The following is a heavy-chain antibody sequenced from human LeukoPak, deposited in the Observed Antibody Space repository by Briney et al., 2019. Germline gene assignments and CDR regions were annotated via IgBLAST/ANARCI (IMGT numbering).Heavy chain of an antibody. D-gene: IGHD2-15*01. Sequence: KSSETLSLTCTVSGGSISSYYWSWTRQPPGKGLEWIGYIYYSGSTNYNPSLESRVTISVDTSKNQFSLKLSSVTAADTAVYYCGAVAATTYYYGMDVWGQGTTVTVSS. CDR1: GGSISSYY. V-gene: IGHV4-59*08. J-gene: IGHJ6*02. CDR3: GAVAATTYYYGMDV. CDR2: IYYSGST.